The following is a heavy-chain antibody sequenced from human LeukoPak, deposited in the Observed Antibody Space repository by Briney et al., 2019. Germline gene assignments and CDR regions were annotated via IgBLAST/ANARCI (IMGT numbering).Heavy chain of an antibody. CDR2: TNSDGTST. V-gene: IGHV3-74*01. D-gene: IGHD6-13*01. CDR3: ARGEPGYSSSWYL. CDR1: GFTFSSYW. J-gene: IGHJ4*02. Sequence: GGSLRLSCAASGFTFSSYWMHWVRQAPGKGLVWVSRTNSDGTSTSYAASVKGRFTISRDNAKNTLYLQMNSLRAEDTAVYYCARGEPGYSSSWYLWGQGTLVTVSS.